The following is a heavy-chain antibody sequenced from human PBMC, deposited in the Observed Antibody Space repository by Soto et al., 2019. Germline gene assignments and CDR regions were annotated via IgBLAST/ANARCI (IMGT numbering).Heavy chain of an antibody. CDR2: INPSGGST. V-gene: IGHV1-46*03. Sequence: QVQLVQSGAEVKKPGASVEVSCKASGYTFTSYYMHWVRQAPGQGLEWMGIINPSGGSTSYAQKFQGRVTMTRDTSTSTVYMELSSLRSEDTAVYYCARDRVITFGGVIVNDAFDIWGQGTMVTVSS. J-gene: IGHJ3*02. CDR1: GYTFTSYY. CDR3: ARDRVITFGGVIVNDAFDI. D-gene: IGHD3-16*02.